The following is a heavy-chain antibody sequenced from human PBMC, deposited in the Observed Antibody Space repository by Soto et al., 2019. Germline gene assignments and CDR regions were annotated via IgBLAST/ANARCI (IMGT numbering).Heavy chain of an antibody. J-gene: IGHJ4*02. CDR2: IYWNNDRI. V-gene: IGHV3-9*02. CDR3: AGRLGYCSGGSCYFDY. Sequence: QPGGSLRLSCVASGFTSIDYAMHWIRQAPGKGLEWVSGIYWNNDRIDYADSVKGRFTISRDNAKNSLYLQMNSLRAEDTAVYYCAGRLGYCSGGSCYFDYWGQGTLVTVSS. D-gene: IGHD2-15*01. CDR1: GFTSIDYA.